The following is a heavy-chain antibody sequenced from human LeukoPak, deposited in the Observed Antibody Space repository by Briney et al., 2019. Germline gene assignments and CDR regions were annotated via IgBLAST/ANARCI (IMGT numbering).Heavy chain of an antibody. J-gene: IGHJ4*02. Sequence: ASVKVSCKASGGTFSSYAISWVRQAPGQGLEWMGGIIPIFGTANYAQKFQGRVTITADESTSTAYMELSSLRSEDTAVYYCARDRGPTVGYFDYWGQGTLVTVSS. V-gene: IGHV1-69*13. CDR3: ARDRGPTVGYFDY. D-gene: IGHD4-23*01. CDR1: GGTFSSYA. CDR2: IIPIFGTA.